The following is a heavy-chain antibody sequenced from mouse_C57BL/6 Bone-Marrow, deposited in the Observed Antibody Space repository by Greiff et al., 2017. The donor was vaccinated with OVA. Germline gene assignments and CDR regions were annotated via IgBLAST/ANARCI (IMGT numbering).Heavy chain of an antibody. J-gene: IGHJ4*01. CDR2: IYPGSGRT. CDR3: ARSGITTVEGDFAMDY. Sequence: VQLQQPGAELVKPGASVKMSCKASGYTFTSYWITWVKQRPGQGLEWIGDIYPGSGRTNYNEKFKSKATLTVDTSSSTAYMQLSSLTSEDSAVYYCARSGITTVEGDFAMDYRGQGTSVTVSS. D-gene: IGHD1-1*01. V-gene: IGHV1-55*01. CDR1: GYTFTSYW.